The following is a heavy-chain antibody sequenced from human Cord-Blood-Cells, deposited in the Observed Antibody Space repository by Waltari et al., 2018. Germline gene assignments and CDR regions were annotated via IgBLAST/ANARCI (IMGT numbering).Heavy chain of an antibody. V-gene: IGHV3-72*01. D-gene: IGHD6-13*01. CDR2: TRNKANSYTT. Sequence: EVQLVESGGGLVQPGGSLRRSCAASGFPFSDHYMDWVRQAPGKGLEWVGRTRNKANSYTTEYAASVKGRFTISRDDSKNSLYLQMNSLKTEDTAVYYCARTRIAAAGTGWFDPWGQGTLVTVSS. CDR3: ARTRIAAAGTGWFDP. CDR1: GFPFSDHY. J-gene: IGHJ5*02.